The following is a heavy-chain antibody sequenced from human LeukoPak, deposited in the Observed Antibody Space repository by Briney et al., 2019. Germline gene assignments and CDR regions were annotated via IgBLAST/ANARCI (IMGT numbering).Heavy chain of an antibody. CDR3: ARAAAAGPDY. V-gene: IGHV1-8*03. CDR2: MNPNSGNT. J-gene: IGHJ4*02. Sequence: ASVKVSCKASGYTFTSHGISWVRQATGQGLEWMGWMNPNSGNTGYAQKFQGRVTITRNTSTSTAYMELSSLRSEDTAVYYCARAAAAGPDYWGQGTLVTVSS. CDR1: GYTFTSHG. D-gene: IGHD6-13*01.